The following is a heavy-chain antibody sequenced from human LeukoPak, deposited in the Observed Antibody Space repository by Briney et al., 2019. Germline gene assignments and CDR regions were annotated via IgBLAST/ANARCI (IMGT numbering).Heavy chain of an antibody. CDR3: AKGGGPAAISHNWFDP. CDR1: GFTFSSYA. Sequence: PGGSLRLSCAASGFTFSSYAMHWVRQAPGKGLEWVAVISYDGSNKYYADSVKGRFTISRDNAKNSLYLQMNSLRAEDTALYYCAKGGGPAAISHNWFDPWGQGTLVTVSS. J-gene: IGHJ5*02. D-gene: IGHD2-2*01. CDR2: ISYDGSNK. V-gene: IGHV3-30*04.